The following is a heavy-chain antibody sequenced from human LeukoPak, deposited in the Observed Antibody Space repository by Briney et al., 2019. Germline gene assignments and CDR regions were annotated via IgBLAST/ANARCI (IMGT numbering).Heavy chain of an antibody. Sequence: PSVTLSLTCTVSGVSFNAYYWSWIRQSTGKGLEGIGEISPGGYIKHNPSLKSRVTISVDTSESQLSLRLSSVTAADTAMYYCARIRCGHTGDICYNHWAQGTLVTVSS. J-gene: IGHJ5*02. V-gene: IGHV4-34*01. CDR3: ARIRCGHTGDICYNH. D-gene: IGHD2-8*02. CDR1: GVSFNAYY. CDR2: ISPGGYI.